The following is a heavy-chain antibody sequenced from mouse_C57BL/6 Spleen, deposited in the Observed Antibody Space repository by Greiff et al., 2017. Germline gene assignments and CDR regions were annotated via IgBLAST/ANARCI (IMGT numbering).Heavy chain of an antibody. CDR3: ARSRDSSGGGFAY. J-gene: IGHJ3*01. Sequence: VQLQQSGPELVKPGASVKLSCKASGYTFTSYDINWVKQRPGQGLEWIGWIYPRDGSTKYNKKFKGKATLTVDTSSSTAYMELHSLTSEDSAVYFCARSRDSSGGGFAYWGQGTLVTVSA. CDR2: IYPRDGST. CDR1: GYTFTSYD. D-gene: IGHD3-2*02. V-gene: IGHV1-85*01.